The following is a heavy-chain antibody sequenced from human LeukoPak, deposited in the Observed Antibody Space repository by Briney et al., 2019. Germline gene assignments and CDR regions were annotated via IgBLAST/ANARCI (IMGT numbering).Heavy chain of an antibody. CDR3: ARDIEAAGLFLDY. D-gene: IGHD6-13*01. V-gene: IGHV3-7*01. CDR1: GFTFSSYA. CDR2: MKYDGSEK. Sequence: GGSLRLSCAASGFTFSSYAMSWVRQAPGKGLEWVANMKYDGSEKYYVDSVKGRFTISRDNAKNSLYLQMNSLGAEDTAVYYCARDIEAAGLFLDYWGQGTLVTVSS. J-gene: IGHJ4*02.